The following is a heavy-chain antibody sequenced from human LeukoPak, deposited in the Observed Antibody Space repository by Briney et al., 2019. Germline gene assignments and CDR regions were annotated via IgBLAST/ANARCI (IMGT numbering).Heavy chain of an antibody. Sequence: GASVKVSCKVSGYTLTELSMHWVRQAPGKGLEWMGGSDPEDGETIYAQKFQGRVTMTEDTSTDTAYMELSSLRSEDTAVYYCATARAYYYDSSGYIYWGQGTLVTVSS. V-gene: IGHV1-24*01. CDR2: SDPEDGET. CDR3: ATARAYYYDSSGYIY. J-gene: IGHJ4*02. CDR1: GYTLTELS. D-gene: IGHD3-22*01.